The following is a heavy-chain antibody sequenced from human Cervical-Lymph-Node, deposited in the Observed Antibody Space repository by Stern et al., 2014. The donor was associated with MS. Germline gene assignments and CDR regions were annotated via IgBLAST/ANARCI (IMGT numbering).Heavy chain of an antibody. D-gene: IGHD2/OR15-2a*01. CDR1: GFTFTDAW. CDR3: ATVSRADY. Sequence: VKLVESGGGLVKPGGSLRVSWAASGFTFTDAWMHWVRQAPGKGLEWVGRIRAILDGGTTDYAAPVKGRFTISRDDSTNTLYLQMNNVKAEDTGVYYCATVSRADYWGQGTLVTVSS. CDR2: IRAILDGGTT. V-gene: IGHV3-15*01. J-gene: IGHJ4*02.